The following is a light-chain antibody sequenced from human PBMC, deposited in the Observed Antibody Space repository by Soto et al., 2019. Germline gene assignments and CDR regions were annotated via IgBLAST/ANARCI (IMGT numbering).Light chain of an antibody. J-gene: IGLJ1*01. CDR2: DVS. V-gene: IGLV2-14*01. Sequence: QSVLTQPPSASGSPGQSVAISCTGTSSDVGGYNSVAWYQHNPGKAPKLMIYDVSNRPSGVSSRFSGSKSANTASLSISGLQADDEADYYCSSYTSSSTLVFGTGTKLTVL. CDR3: SSYTSSSTLV. CDR1: SSDVGGYNS.